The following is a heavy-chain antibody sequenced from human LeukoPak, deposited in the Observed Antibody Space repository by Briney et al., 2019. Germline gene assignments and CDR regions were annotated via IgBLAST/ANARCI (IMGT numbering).Heavy chain of an antibody. CDR1: GGTFSSYA. D-gene: IGHD2-15*01. V-gene: IGHV1-69*01. J-gene: IGHJ3*02. CDR3: ASPRLGGGFFDI. Sequence: GSSVKVSCKASGGTFSSYAISWVRQAPGQGLEWMGGIIPIFGTANYAQKFQGRVTITADESTSTAYMELSSLRSEDTAVYYCASPRLGGGFFDIWGQGTMVTVSS. CDR2: IIPIFGTA.